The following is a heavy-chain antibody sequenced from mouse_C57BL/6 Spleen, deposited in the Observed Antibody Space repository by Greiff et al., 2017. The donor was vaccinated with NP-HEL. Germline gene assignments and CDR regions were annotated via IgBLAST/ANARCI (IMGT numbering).Heavy chain of an antibody. V-gene: IGHV1-69*01. CDR3: ARRLGGGYAMDY. CDR2: IDPSDSYT. J-gene: IGHJ4*01. D-gene: IGHD4-1*01. CDR1: GYTFTSYW. Sequence: VQLQQPGAELVMPGASVKLSCKASGYTFTSYWMHWVKQRPGQGLEWIGEIDPSDSYTNYNQKFKGKSTLTVDKSSSTAYMQLSSLTSEDSAVYYCARRLGGGYAMDYWGQGTSVTVSS.